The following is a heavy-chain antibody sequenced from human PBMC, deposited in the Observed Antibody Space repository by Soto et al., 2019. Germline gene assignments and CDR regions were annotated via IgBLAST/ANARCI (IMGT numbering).Heavy chain of an antibody. J-gene: IGHJ4*02. CDR1: GVTFTSYA. CDR3: AKGSFGFDY. D-gene: IGHD3-10*01. Sequence: GGSLRLSCAASGVTFTSYAMTWVRQVPGEGLQWVSSISKSGDSTYYADSVKGRFTTSRDNSKNTLYLQMNSLRAEDTAIYYCAKGSFGFDYWGQGTLVTVP. CDR2: ISKSGDST. V-gene: IGHV3-23*01.